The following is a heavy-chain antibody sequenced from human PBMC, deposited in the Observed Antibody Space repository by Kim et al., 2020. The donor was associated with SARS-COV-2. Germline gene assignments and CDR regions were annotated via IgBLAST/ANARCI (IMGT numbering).Heavy chain of an antibody. CDR1: GGSFSGYY. CDR3: ARGLIFYGMDV. J-gene: IGHJ6*02. CDR2: INHSGST. Sequence: SETLSLTCAVYGGSFSGYYWSWIRQPPGKGLEWIGEINHSGSTNYNPSLKSRVTISVDTSKNQFSLKLSSVTAADTAVYYCARGLIFYGMDVWGQGTTVTVSS. V-gene: IGHV4-34*01.